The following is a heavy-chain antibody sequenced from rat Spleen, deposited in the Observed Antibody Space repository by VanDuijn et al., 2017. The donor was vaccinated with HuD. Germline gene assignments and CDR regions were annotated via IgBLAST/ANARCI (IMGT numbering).Heavy chain of an antibody. CDR1: GFTFSNYD. CDR3: TRERNWAFDY. CDR2: ITHTGGNT. J-gene: IGHJ2*01. V-gene: IGHV5-25*01. D-gene: IGHD5-1*01. Sequence: EVQLVESGGGLVQPGRSMKLSCAASGFTFSNYDMAWVRQAPTKGLEWVASITHTGGNTYYPDSVKGRFTISRDNAKSTLYLQLNSLRSEDTATYYCTRERNWAFDYWGQGVMVTVSS.